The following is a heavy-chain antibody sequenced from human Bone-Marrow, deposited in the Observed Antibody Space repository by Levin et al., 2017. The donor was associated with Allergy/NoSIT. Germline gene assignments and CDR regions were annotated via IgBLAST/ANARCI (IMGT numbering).Heavy chain of an antibody. J-gene: IGHJ4*02. Sequence: GGSLRLSCAASGFTFDDYAMHWVRQVPGKGLEWVAGIRRDGDNAGYADFVQGRFRISRDNAKNSLYLQMNSLRREDTALYYCARDMGWITAANGYWGRGTPVTVSS. CDR3: ARDMGWITAANGY. D-gene: IGHD6-25*01. V-gene: IGHV3-9*01. CDR1: GFTFDDYA. CDR2: IRRDGDNA.